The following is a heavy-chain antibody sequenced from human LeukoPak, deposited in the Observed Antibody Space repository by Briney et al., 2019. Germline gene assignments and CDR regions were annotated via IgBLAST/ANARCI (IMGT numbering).Heavy chain of an antibody. V-gene: IGHV3-48*04. CDR1: GFTVSSNY. Sequence: PGGSLRLSCAASGFTVSSNYMSWVRQAPGKGLEWVSFISSSSSTIYYADSVKGRFTISRDNAKNSLYLQMNSLRAEDTAVYYCASDFGYYYRTFDYWGQGTLVTVSS. CDR3: ASDFGYYYRTFDY. J-gene: IGHJ4*02. D-gene: IGHD3-10*01. CDR2: ISSSSSTI.